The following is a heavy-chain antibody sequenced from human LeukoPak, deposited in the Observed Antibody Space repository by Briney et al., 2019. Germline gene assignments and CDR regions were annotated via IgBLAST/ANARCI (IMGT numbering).Heavy chain of an antibody. CDR2: AYHSGST. Sequence: SETLSLTCTVSGGSISSGSYYWAWIRQPPGRGLEWIGSAYHSGSTYNNPSLKSRVTISVDTSKNQFSLRLSSVTAADTAVYYCARSGNSWYFDLWGRGTLVTVSS. J-gene: IGHJ2*01. CDR3: ARSGNSWYFDL. D-gene: IGHD4-23*01. CDR1: GGSISSGSYY. V-gene: IGHV4-39*07.